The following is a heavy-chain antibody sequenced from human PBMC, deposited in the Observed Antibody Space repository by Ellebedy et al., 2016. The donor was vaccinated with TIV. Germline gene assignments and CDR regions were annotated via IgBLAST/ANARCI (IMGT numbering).Heavy chain of an antibody. Sequence: AASVKVSCKVSGSKLNELSMHWVRQSPGKGLEWMGGFDPEQDKIVYTQNFQDRLTLTEDTSTDTAYMELSSLKSEDTAVYYLATDLESRTGYSNYWGQGTLVTVSS. CDR1: GSKLNELS. CDR3: ATDLESRTGYSNY. D-gene: IGHD2-15*01. CDR2: FDPEQDKI. V-gene: IGHV1-24*01. J-gene: IGHJ4*02.